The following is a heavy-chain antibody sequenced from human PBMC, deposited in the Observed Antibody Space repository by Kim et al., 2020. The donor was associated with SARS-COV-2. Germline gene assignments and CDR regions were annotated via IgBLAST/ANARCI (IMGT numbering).Heavy chain of an antibody. V-gene: IGHV3-30*18. J-gene: IGHJ4*02. CDR2: ILSDGSNK. D-gene: IGHD7-27*01. CDR3: AKCDWGPDY. Sequence: GGSLRLSCAASGFIFSNFGMHWVRQAPGKGLEWMAVILSDGSNKYYADSVKGRFTISRDNSKNTLYLQMNSLRVEDTAVYYCAKCDWGPDYWGQGTLVTVSS. CDR1: GFIFSNFG.